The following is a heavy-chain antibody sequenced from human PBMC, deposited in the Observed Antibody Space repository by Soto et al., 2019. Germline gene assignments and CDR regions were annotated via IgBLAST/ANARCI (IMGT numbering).Heavy chain of an antibody. D-gene: IGHD4-17*01. CDR1: GYTFSEYG. Sequence: ASVKVSCKTSGYTFSEYGISWVRQAPGQGLEWMALISPCSGNTCYAQKVKGRVTMTTDTSTSTVYMELSSLRSEDTAVYYCARGYNTVTTYYWGQGTLVTVSS. V-gene: IGHV1-18*01. CDR2: ISPCSGNT. CDR3: ARGYNTVTTYY. J-gene: IGHJ4*02.